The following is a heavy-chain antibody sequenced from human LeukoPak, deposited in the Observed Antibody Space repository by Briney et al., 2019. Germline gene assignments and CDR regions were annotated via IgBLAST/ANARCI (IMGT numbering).Heavy chain of an antibody. J-gene: IGHJ4*02. CDR3: AKDRVGNSRGWYDY. CDR2: ISWISGSI. V-gene: IGHV3-9*01. Sequence: GGSLRLSCAASGFTFDDYAMHWVRQAPGKGLEWVSGISWISGSIGYADSVKGRFTISRDNAKNSLYLQMNSLRADDTALYYCAKDRVGNSRGWYDYWGQGTLVTVSS. D-gene: IGHD6-19*01. CDR1: GFTFDDYA.